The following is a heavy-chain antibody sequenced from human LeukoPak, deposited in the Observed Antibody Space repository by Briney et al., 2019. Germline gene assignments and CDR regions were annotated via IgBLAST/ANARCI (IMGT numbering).Heavy chain of an antibody. V-gene: IGHV4-4*07. D-gene: IGHD6-13*01. CDR1: GGSISSYY. CDR3: ARDQAAAGTNWFDP. CDR2: IYTSGST. Sequence: SETLSLTCTVSGGSISSYYWSWIRQPAGKGLEWIGRIYTSGSTNYNPSLKSRVTMSVDTSKNQFSLKLSSVTAADTAVYYCARDQAAAGTNWFDPWGQGTLVTVSS. J-gene: IGHJ5*02.